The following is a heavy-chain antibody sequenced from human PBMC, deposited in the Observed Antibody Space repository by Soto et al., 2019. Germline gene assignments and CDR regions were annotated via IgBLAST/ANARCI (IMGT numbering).Heavy chain of an antibody. CDR3: ASLAAVATPVV. CDR1: GGSISSGDYY. J-gene: IGHJ6*02. Sequence: SETLSLTCTVSGGSISSGDYYWSWIRQPPGKGLGWIGYIYYSGSTYYNPSLKSRVTISVDTSKNQFSLKLSSVTAADTAVYYCASLAAVATPVVWCQETTVTVSS. CDR2: IYYSGST. D-gene: IGHD6-13*01. V-gene: IGHV4-30-4*01.